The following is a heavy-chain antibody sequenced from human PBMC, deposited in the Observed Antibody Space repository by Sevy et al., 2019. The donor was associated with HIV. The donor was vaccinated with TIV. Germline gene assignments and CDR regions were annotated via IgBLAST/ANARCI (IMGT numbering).Heavy chain of an antibody. D-gene: IGHD2-2*01. V-gene: IGHV3-23*01. Sequence: GGSLRLSCAVSGFTFSTSAMSWVRQAPGKGLEWVSSISGSGGSTYYVDSVKGRMTVSRDNSKNTVYLQMKGLRAEDSAVYYCARVPHPAAMQTFYYFCMDVWGQGTTVTVSS. CDR2: ISGSGGST. J-gene: IGHJ6*02. CDR3: ARVPHPAAMQTFYYFCMDV. CDR1: GFTFSTSA.